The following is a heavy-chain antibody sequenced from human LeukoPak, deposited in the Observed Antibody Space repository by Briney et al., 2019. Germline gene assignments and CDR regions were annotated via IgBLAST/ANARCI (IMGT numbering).Heavy chain of an antibody. CDR3: ARTTAWAGTKFDY. J-gene: IGHJ4*02. V-gene: IGHV1-18*01. D-gene: IGHD6-19*01. CDR1: GYIFTGYG. CDR2: ISAYSDNA. Sequence: RASVKVSCKASGYIFTGYGFTWVRQAPGQGLEWMGWISAYSDNANYAQNLQGRVTMTTDTSTSTAYMELRSLRSDDTAVYYCARTTAWAGTKFDYWGQGTLVTVSS.